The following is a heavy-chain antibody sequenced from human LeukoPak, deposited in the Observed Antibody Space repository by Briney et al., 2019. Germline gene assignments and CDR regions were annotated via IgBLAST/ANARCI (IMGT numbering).Heavy chain of an antibody. CDR2: ISYDGSHE. Sequence: PGRSLRHSCAASGLPFSSYAMHWVRQPPGKGREWVALISYDGSHEHYADSVKGRFTISRDNSKNIPYPQVNSLRRDGPAVHYCARAGRCNDFSPNYYYGRDVWGQGTTVSVSS. J-gene: IGHJ6*02. V-gene: IGHV3-30*03. CDR1: GLPFSSYA. CDR3: ARAGRCNDFSPNYYYGRDV. D-gene: IGHD3-3*01.